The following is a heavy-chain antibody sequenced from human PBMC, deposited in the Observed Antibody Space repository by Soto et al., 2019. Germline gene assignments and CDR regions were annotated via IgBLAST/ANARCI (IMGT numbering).Heavy chain of an antibody. CDR1: GFTFSSYW. J-gene: IGHJ4*02. Sequence: EVQLVESGGGLVQPGGSLRLSCAASGFTFSSYWMSWVRQAPGKGLEWVANIKQDGSEKYYVDSVKGRFTISRDNAKNSLYLQMNSLRAEDTAVYYCARGTDYYDSSGYYSPFDYWGQGTLVTVSS. CDR3: ARGTDYYDSSGYYSPFDY. CDR2: IKQDGSEK. D-gene: IGHD3-22*01. V-gene: IGHV3-7*01.